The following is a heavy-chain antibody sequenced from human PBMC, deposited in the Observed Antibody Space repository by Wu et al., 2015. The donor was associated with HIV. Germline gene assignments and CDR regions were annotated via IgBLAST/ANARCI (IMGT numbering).Heavy chain of an antibody. CDR2: IIPMFDTA. J-gene: IGHJ5*02. D-gene: IGHD2-8*02. CDR3: ARDLCVRGVCYRSPGDWFDP. Sequence: QVQLVQSGAEVKKPGSSVKVSCKASGGTFSTYGITWVRQAPGQGLEWMGGIIPMFDTANYAQKFQDRVTITADGSTTTVYMELSSLRSADTAVYYCARDLCVRGVCYRSPGDWFDPWGQGTLVTVSS. V-gene: IGHV1-69*12. CDR1: GGTFSTYG.